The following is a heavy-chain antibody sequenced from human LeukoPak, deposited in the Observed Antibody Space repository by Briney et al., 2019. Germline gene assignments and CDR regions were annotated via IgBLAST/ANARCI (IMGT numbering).Heavy chain of an antibody. J-gene: IGHJ4*02. CDR1: GITLSNYG. CDR2: ISDSGGRT. D-gene: IGHD3-22*01. CDR3: AKRGVVIRVILVGFHKEAYYFDS. Sequence: GGSLRLSCAVSGITLSNYGMSWVRQAPGKGLEWVAGISDSGGRTNYADSVKGRFTISRDNPKNTLYLQMNSLRAEDTAVYLCAKRGVVIRVILVGFHKEAYYFDSWGQGALVTVSS. V-gene: IGHV3-23*01.